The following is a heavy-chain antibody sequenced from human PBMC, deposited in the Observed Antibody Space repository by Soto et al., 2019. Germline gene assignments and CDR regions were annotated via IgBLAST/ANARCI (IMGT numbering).Heavy chain of an antibody. Sequence: QVQLQESGPGLVKPSQTLSLTCTVSGGSISSGNYFWTWVRQHPGKGLEWIAYVSYGGTPYCNPSLKSRVTISIDTSKNQFSLELSSVTAADTAVYYCSRDNSGSDYWGQGTLVTVSS. CDR2: VSYGGTP. J-gene: IGHJ4*02. CDR1: GGSISSGNYF. V-gene: IGHV4-31*03. CDR3: SRDNSGSDY. D-gene: IGHD3-10*01.